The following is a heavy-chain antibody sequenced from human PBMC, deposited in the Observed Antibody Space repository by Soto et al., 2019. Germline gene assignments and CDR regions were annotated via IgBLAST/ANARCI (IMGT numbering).Heavy chain of an antibody. V-gene: IGHV3-23*01. D-gene: IGHD3-10*01. CDR3: AVARDNYGSGSYPHAVEGY. CDR2: ISGSGGST. CDR1: GFTFSSYA. Sequence: EVQLLESGGGLVQPGGSLRLSCAASGFTFSSYAMSWVRQAPGKGLEWVSAISGSGGSTYYADSVKGRFTISRDNSKNTQYLQMNGLRAEDTAVYYCAVARDNYGSGSYPHAVEGYWGQGTLVTVSS. J-gene: IGHJ4*02.